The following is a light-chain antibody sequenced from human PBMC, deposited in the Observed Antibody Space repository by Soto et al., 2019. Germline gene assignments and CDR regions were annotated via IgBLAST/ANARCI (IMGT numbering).Light chain of an antibody. Sequence: EIVMTQSPATLSVSPGERVTLSCRASQSAISNLACYQQKPGQTPRLLIYDASTRATDIPARFSGSGSGTDFTLTISSLLSEDFAVYYCHQYYKWPLTFGGGTKVDI. CDR2: DAS. V-gene: IGKV3-15*01. J-gene: IGKJ4*01. CDR3: HQYYKWPLT. CDR1: QSAISN.